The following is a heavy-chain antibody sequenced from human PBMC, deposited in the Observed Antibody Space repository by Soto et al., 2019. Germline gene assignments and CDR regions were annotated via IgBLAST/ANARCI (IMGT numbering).Heavy chain of an antibody. CDR2: ISSSGSTI. J-gene: IGHJ4*02. CDR3: ARNRRQQLGILWY. V-gene: IGHV3-11*01. Sequence: NPGGSLRLSCAASWFTFSDYYMSWIRQAPGKGLEWVSYISSSGSTIYYADSVKGRFTISRDNAKNSLYLQMNSLRAEDTAVYYCARNRRQQLGILWYWGQGTLVTVSS. D-gene: IGHD6-13*01. CDR1: WFTFSDYY.